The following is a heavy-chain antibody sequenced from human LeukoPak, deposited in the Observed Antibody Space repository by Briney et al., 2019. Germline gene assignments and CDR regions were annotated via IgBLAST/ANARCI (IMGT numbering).Heavy chain of an antibody. J-gene: IGHJ4*02. CDR2: ISYDGINT. CDR3: ANDDARGFGEPSPYDY. Sequence: GGSLRLSCVASGFAFRNYGMHWVRQAPGKGLEWVAVISYDGINTHYADSVKGRFIISKDNSKNTLYLQLNTLRPEDTAVYYCANDDARGFGEPSPYDYWGQGTRVIVSS. D-gene: IGHD3-10*01. V-gene: IGHV3-30*18. CDR1: GFAFRNYG.